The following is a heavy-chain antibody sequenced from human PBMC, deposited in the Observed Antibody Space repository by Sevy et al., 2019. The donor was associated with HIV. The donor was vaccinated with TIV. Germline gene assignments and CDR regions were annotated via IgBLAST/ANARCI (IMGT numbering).Heavy chain of an antibody. J-gene: IGHJ6*04. CDR3: TRSGYASNYYYYGMDR. CDR1: GFTFGDYA. D-gene: IGHD6-25*01. V-gene: IGHV3-49*04. Sequence: GGSLRLSCTASGFTFGDYAMSWVRQAPGKGLERVGFIRSKAYGGTTEYAASVKGSFTTSRDDSKSIAYLQMNSLKTADTAVYYCTRSGYASNYYYYGMDRWGKGTTVTVSS. CDR2: IRSKAYGGTT.